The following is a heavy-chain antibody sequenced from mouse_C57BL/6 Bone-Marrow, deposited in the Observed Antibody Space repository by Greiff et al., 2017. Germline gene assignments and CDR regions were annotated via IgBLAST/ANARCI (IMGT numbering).Heavy chain of an antibody. V-gene: IGHV1-5*01. CDR2: IYPGNSDT. CDR3: TREFGYYGSSYVYWYFDV. J-gene: IGHJ1*03. D-gene: IGHD1-1*01. CDR1: GYTFTSYW. Sequence: DVKLVESGTVLARPGASVKMSCKTSGYTFTSYWMHWVKQRPGQGLEWIGAIYPGNSDTSYNQKFKGKAKLTAVTSASTAYMELSSLTNEDSAVYYCTREFGYYGSSYVYWYFDVWGTGTTVTVSS.